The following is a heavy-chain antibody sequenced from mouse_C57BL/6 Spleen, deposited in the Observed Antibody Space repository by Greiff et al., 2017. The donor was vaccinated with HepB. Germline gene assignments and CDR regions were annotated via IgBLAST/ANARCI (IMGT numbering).Heavy chain of an antibody. CDR1: GYTFTDYY. CDR3: ARGYSNGGFAY. J-gene: IGHJ3*01. Sequence: EVQLQQSGPELVKPGASVKISCKASGYTFTDYYMNWVKQSHGKSLEWIGDINPNNGGTSYNQKFKGKATLTVDKSSSTAYMELRSLTSEDSAVYYCARGYSNGGFAYWGQGTLVTVSA. CDR2: INPNNGGT. D-gene: IGHD2-5*01. V-gene: IGHV1-26*01.